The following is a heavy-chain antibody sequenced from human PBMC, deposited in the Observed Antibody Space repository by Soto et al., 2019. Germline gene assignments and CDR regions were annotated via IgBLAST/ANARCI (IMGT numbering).Heavy chain of an antibody. J-gene: IGHJ4*02. CDR2: IYHSGST. D-gene: IGHD6-19*01. V-gene: IGHV4-4*02. CDR3: ARVGIAVAGTIFDY. CDR1: GGSIISSNW. Sequence: SETLSLTCAVSGGSIISSNWWSLVRQPPGKGLEWIGEIYHSGSTNYNPSLKSRVTISVDKSKNQFSLKLSSVTAADTAVYYCARVGIAVAGTIFDYWGQGTLVTVSS.